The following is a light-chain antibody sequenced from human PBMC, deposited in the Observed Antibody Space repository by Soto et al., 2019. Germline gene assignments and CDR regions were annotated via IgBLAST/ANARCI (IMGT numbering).Light chain of an antibody. J-gene: IGKJ2*01. CDR2: DAS. CDR1: QSVSDN. CDR3: QQRGDWPYT. V-gene: IGKV3-11*01. Sequence: EIVLTQSPATLSLSPGERATLSCRASQSVSDNLAWYQQRPGQAPRLLIYDASNRATGIPARFSGSGSGTDFTLTISSLEPEDFAVSYCQQRGDWPYTFGQGTELEIK.